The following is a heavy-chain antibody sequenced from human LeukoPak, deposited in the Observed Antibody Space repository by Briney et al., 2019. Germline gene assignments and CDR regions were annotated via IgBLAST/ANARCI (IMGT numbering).Heavy chain of an antibody. D-gene: IGHD6-19*01. CDR3: AKRAVAEYYFDY. J-gene: IGHJ4*02. V-gene: IGHV3-23*03. CDR2: VSGGST. CDR1: GFTFSSYV. Sequence: GGSLRLSCAASGFTFSSYVMTWVRQAPGKGLEWVSVVSGGSTFYADSEKGQFTISRDNSKHTLYLQMNSLRAEDTSVYYCAKRAVAEYYFDYWGQGTLVTVSS.